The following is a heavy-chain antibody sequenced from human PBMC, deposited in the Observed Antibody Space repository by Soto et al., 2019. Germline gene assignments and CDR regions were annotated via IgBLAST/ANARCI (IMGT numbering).Heavy chain of an antibody. V-gene: IGHV1-69*02. D-gene: IGHD3-10*01. CDR1: GGTFSSYT. CDR3: ARITMVRGVLADY. CDR2: IIPIFGIA. Sequence: SVKVSCKASGGTFSSYTISWVRQAPGQGLEWMGRIIPIFGIANYAQKFQGRVTITADKSTSTAYMELSSLRSEDTAVYYCARITMVRGVLADYWGQGTLVTVSS. J-gene: IGHJ4*02.